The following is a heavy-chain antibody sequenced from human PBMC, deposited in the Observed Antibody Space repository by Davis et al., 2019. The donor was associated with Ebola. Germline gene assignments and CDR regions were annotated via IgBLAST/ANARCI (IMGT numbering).Heavy chain of an antibody. CDR1: GFTVSNSY. J-gene: IGHJ3*02. D-gene: IGHD6-19*01. V-gene: IGHV3-66*01. Sequence: GESLKISCEGSGFTVSNSYMSWVRQAPGKGLEWVSSISGSGDSTYNADSVKGRFTISRDNSKNSLFLQMNSLRAEDTAVYYCARGVLIAVAGTGYALDIWGQGTMVTVSS. CDR3: ARGVLIAVAGTGYALDI. CDR2: ISGSGDST.